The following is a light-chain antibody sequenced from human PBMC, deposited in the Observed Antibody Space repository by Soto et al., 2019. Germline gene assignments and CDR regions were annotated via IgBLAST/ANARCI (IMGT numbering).Light chain of an antibody. CDR2: GAS. CDR3: KQYGSSGT. CDR1: QSVSNNY. V-gene: IGKV3-20*01. J-gene: IGKJ1*01. Sequence: IVLTQSPGPLSLSPGARAPLSCRASQSVSNNYLAWYQQKPGQAPRLLIYGASNRATGIPDRFSGSGSGTDFTLTISRLEPEEFAVYDCKQYGSSGTFGQGTTVDLK.